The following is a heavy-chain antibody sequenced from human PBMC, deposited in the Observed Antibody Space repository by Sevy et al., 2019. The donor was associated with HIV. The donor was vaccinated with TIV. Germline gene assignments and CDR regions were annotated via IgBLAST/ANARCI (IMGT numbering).Heavy chain of an antibody. CDR2: FSFGCGKI. J-gene: IGHJ4*02. CDR1: GFTFDKYS. Sequence: GESLKISCEASGFTFDKYSMSWLRQAPGKGLEWVSTFSFGCGKINYADSVKGRFTISRDDSKNTLYLQMNSLRAEDTATYFCAREGCTQPHDYWGQGTLVTVSS. CDR3: AREGCTQPHDY. V-gene: IGHV3-23*01.